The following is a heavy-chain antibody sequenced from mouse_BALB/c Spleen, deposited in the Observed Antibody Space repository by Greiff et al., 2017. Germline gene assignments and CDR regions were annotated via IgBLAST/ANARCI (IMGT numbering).Heavy chain of an antibody. CDR1: GFNIKDTY. J-gene: IGHJ3*01. D-gene: IGHD3-3*01. V-gene: IGHV14-3*02. CDR2: IDPANGNT. CDR3: ASLGAY. Sequence: EVQLVESGAELVKPGASVKLSCTASGFNIKDTYMHWVKQRPEQGLEWIGRIDPANGNTKYDPKFQGKATITADTSSNTAYLQLSSLTSEDTAVYYCASLGAYWGQGTLVTVSA.